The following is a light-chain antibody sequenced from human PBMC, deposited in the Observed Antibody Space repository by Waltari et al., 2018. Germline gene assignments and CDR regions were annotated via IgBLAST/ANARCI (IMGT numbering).Light chain of an antibody. J-gene: IGKJ1*01. CDR2: WAS. Sequence: DIVLTQSPDSLAVSLGERATIDCKSSQSVFYSSDKRNYLAWYQQKPGQPPKLLISWASTRDSGVPDRFNGSGSGTHFTLTISSLQAEDVAVYYCQQYYSTPWTFGRGTKVEIK. V-gene: IGKV4-1*01. CDR1: QSVFYSSDKRNY. CDR3: QQYYSTPWT.